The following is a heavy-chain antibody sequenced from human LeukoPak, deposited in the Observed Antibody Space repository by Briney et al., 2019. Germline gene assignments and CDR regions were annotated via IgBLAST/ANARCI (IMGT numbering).Heavy chain of an antibody. V-gene: IGHV1-2*04. CDR2: INPNSGGT. Sequence: ASVKVSCKASGYTFTGYYMHWVRQAPGQRLEWMGWINPNSGGTNYAQEFQGWVTMTRDTSISTAYMELSWLRSDDTAVYYCARAGPYSRKVFDYWGQGTLVTVSS. J-gene: IGHJ4*02. CDR3: ARAGPYSRKVFDY. CDR1: GYTFTGYY. D-gene: IGHD5-18*01.